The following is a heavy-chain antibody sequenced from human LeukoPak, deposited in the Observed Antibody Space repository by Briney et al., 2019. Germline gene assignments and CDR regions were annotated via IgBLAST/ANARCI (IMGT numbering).Heavy chain of an antibody. J-gene: IGHJ6*02. CDR2: LNPSGGST. Sequence: ASVKVSCKASGYTFTGYYMHWVRQAPGQGLEWMGILNPSGGSTSYAQKFQGRVTMTRDTSTSTVYMELSNLRSEDTAVYYCARSSWGYSGQYYYGMDVWGQGTTVTVSS. V-gene: IGHV1-46*01. D-gene: IGHD5-12*01. CDR1: GYTFTGYY. CDR3: ARSSWGYSGQYYYGMDV.